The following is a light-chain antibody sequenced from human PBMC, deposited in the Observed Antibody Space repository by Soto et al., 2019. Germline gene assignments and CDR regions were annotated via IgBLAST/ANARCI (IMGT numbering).Light chain of an antibody. Sequence: QSVLTQPPSVSAAPGQTVTISCSGSSSNIGSNYVSWYQQIPGAAPKLLIYDSNKRPSGIPDRFSASKSGTSATLGITGLQTGDEADYYCGAWDGSLRLYVFGTGTKLTVL. V-gene: IGLV1-51*01. J-gene: IGLJ1*01. CDR2: DSN. CDR1: SSNIGSNY. CDR3: GAWDGSLRLYV.